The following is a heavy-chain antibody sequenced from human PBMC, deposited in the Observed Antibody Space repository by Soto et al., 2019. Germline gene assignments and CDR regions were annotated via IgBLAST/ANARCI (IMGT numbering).Heavy chain of an antibody. D-gene: IGHD4-17*01. CDR2: ISYDGSNT. V-gene: IGHV3-30*03. J-gene: IGHJ4*02. CDR1: AISFNTYG. CDR3: ARDLGYGDYVFDY. Sequence: GGSLRLSCAASAISFNTYGVTWVRQAAGKGLEWVAIISYDGSNTYYADSVKGRFTISRDNSKNTLYLQMNSLRAEDTAVYYCARDLGYGDYVFDYWGQGTLVTVSS.